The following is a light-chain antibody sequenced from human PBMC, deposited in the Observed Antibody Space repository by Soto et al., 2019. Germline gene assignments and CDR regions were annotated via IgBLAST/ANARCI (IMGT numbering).Light chain of an antibody. J-gene: IGKJ2*01. V-gene: IGKV1-5*01. Sequence: DIQMTQSPSTLSASVGDRVTITCRASQSISNWLAWYQQKPGKAPQLLIYDASSLESGVPSRFSGSGSGTEFTLTISSLQPDDFATYYCQQYKSYPYTFGQGTKLEIK. CDR3: QQYKSYPYT. CDR1: QSISNW. CDR2: DAS.